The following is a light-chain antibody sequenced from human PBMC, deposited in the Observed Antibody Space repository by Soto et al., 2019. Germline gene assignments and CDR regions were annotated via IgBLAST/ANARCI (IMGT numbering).Light chain of an antibody. J-gene: IGKJ1*01. Sequence: DIQMTQSPSTLSASVGDRVTITCRASQSVRSWLAWYQQKPGRAPKFLIYDASSLESGVPSRFSGSGSGTDFTLTISSLQPEDFATYYCQQSYSSPPTFGQGTKVDIK. V-gene: IGKV1-5*01. CDR2: DAS. CDR1: QSVRSW. CDR3: QQSYSSPPT.